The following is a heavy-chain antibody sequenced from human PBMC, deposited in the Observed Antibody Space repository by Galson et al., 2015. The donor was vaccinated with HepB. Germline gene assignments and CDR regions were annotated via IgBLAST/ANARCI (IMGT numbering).Heavy chain of an antibody. D-gene: IGHD6-13*01. CDR2: NKSKTDGGTT. CDR1: GFTFSNAW. V-gene: IGHV3-15*01. CDR3: TTVVSPIAAAGKH. J-gene: IGHJ4*02. Sequence: LRLSCAASGFTFSNAWMSWVRQAPGKGLGWVGRNKSKTDGGTTDYAAPVKGRFTISRDDSKNTLYLQMNSLKTEDTAVYYCTTVVSPIAAAGKHWGQGTLVTVSS.